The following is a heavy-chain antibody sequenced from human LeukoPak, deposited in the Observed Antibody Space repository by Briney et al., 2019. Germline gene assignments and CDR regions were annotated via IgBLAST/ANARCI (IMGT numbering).Heavy chain of an antibody. CDR3: ARVRVLRYFDWLPYFDY. V-gene: IGHV3-74*01. D-gene: IGHD3-9*01. CDR1: GFTFSSYW. Sequence: PGGSLRLSCAASGFTFSSYWMHWVRHAPGKGLVWVSRINSDGSSTSYADSVKGRFTISRDNAKNTLYLQMNSLRAEDTAVYYCARVRVLRYFDWLPYFDYWGQGTLVTVSS. CDR2: INSDGSST. J-gene: IGHJ4*02.